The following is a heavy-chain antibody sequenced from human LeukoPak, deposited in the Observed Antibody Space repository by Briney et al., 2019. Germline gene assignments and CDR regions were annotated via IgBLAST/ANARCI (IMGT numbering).Heavy chain of an antibody. V-gene: IGHV4-4*07. CDR1: GGSISGFY. Sequence: SETLSLTCSVSGGSISGFYWAWIRQPAGKGLEWIGRIYSSGNTDYNPSLKSRVTMSLDTSKNQFSLKLSSVTAADTAVYFCARSHYYGSSDWGLWFDYWGQGTLVTVSS. D-gene: IGHD3-22*01. J-gene: IGHJ4*02. CDR2: IYSSGNT. CDR3: ARSHYYGSSDWGLWFDY.